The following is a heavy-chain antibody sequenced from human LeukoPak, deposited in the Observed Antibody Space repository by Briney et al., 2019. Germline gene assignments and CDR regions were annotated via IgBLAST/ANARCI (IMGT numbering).Heavy chain of an antibody. J-gene: IGHJ2*01. CDR1: GYTFTSYY. CDR2: INPSGGST. Sequence: GASVKVSCKASGYTFTSYYMHWVRQAPGQGLEWMGIINPSGGSTNYAQKFQGRVTMTRDTSTGTVYMELSSLRSEDTAVYYCARDAAAGPGGDHWYFDLWGRGTLVTVPS. CDR3: ARDAAAGPGGDHWYFDL. V-gene: IGHV1-46*01. D-gene: IGHD6-13*01.